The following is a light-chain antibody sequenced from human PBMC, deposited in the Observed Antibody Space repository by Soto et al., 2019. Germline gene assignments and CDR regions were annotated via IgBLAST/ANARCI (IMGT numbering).Light chain of an antibody. CDR2: DIS. CDR1: QSLVHTDGNTY. V-gene: IGKV2-24*01. J-gene: IGKJ5*01. CDR3: KQYNNWPY. Sequence: DIVMTHTPLSSPVTLVHPVSISFMSSQSLVHTDGNTYLSWFQQRPGQPPRLLIYDISNRAAGVPARFSGGGSDTEFTLTIRSLQSEDFAVYFCKQYNNWPYFGQGTRLEIK.